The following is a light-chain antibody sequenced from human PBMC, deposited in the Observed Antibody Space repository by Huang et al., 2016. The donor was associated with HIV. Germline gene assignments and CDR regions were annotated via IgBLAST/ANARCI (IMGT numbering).Light chain of an antibody. CDR2: AAS. Sequence: DIQMTQSPSSLSAFVGDRVTITCRASQGISNSLAWYQQKPGRAPKLLVYAASRLGSGVPSRFSGRGSGTDDTLTISRLQPEDFSTYYCQQYFTSPPLTVGGGTKVEIK. V-gene: IGKV1-NL1*01. CDR3: QQYFTSPPLT. CDR1: QGISNS. J-gene: IGKJ4*01.